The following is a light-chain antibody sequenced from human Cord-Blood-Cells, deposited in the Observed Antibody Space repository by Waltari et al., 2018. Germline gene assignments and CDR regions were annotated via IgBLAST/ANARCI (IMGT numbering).Light chain of an antibody. CDR2: AAS. CDR1: QSISSH. Sequence: DIQMTQSPSSLSASVGDRVTITCRASQSISSHLNWYQQKPGKAPKLLIYAASSLQSGVPSRFSGSGSGTDFTLTISSLQPEDFATYYCQQSYSTLTFGPGTKVDIK. V-gene: IGKV1-39*01. J-gene: IGKJ3*01. CDR3: QQSYSTLT.